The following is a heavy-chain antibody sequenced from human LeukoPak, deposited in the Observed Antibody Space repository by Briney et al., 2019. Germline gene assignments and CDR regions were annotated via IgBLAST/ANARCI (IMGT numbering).Heavy chain of an antibody. D-gene: IGHD6-13*01. Sequence: GGSLRLSCAASGFTFSSYAMSWVRQAPGKGLEWVSAISGSGGSTYYADSVKGRFTISRDNSKNTLYLQMNSLRAEDTAVYYCAKDLARRSSWYDGYFGYWGQGTLVTVSS. CDR3: AKDLARRSSWYDGYFGY. V-gene: IGHV3-23*01. CDR2: ISGSGGST. CDR1: GFTFSSYA. J-gene: IGHJ4*02.